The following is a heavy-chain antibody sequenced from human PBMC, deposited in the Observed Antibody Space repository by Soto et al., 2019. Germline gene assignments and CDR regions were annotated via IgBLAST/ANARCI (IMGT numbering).Heavy chain of an antibody. CDR2: IYYSGST. CDR3: ARRYGASFDY. D-gene: IGHD4-17*01. J-gene: IGHJ4*02. CDR1: GGSISSYY. Sequence: SDTLSLTCTIIGGSISSYYWSWIRQPPGKGLEWIGYIYYSGSTNYNPSLKSRVTISVDTSKNQFSLKLSSVTAADTAVYYCARRYGASFDYWGQGTLVTVS. V-gene: IGHV4-59*07.